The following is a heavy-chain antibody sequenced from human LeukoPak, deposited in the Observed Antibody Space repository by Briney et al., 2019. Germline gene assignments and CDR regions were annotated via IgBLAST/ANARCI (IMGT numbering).Heavy chain of an antibody. D-gene: IGHD3-9*01. Sequence: GRSLRLSCAASGFTFSSYAMHWVRQAPGKGLEWVAVISYDGSNKYYADSVKGRFTISRDNSKNTLYLQMNSLRAEDTALYYCAKWGDYDVLTGCYVPDYWGQGTLVTVSS. CDR1: GFTFSSYA. CDR3: AKWGDYDVLTGCYVPDY. V-gene: IGHV3-30*04. J-gene: IGHJ4*02. CDR2: ISYDGSNK.